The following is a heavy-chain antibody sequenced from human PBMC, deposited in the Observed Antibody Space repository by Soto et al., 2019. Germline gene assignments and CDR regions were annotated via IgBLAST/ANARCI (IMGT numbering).Heavy chain of an antibody. D-gene: IGHD6-19*01. Sequence: SETLSLTCTVSGRSISSSSYYWGWIRQPPGKGLEWIGSIYYSGSTYYNPSLKSRVTISVDTSKNQFSLKLSSVTAADTAVYYCARHWRFSLYSSREGYEFDTWGQGTLVTVSS. J-gene: IGHJ5*02. CDR2: IYYSGST. V-gene: IGHV4-39*01. CDR3: ARHWRFSLYSSREGYEFDT. CDR1: GRSISSSSYY.